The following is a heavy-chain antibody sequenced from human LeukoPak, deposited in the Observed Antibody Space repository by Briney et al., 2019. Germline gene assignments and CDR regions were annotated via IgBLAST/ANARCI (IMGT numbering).Heavy chain of an antibody. CDR2: IIPILGIA. J-gene: IGHJ4*02. Sequence: EASVKVSCKASGGTFSSYAISWVRQAPGQGLEWMGRIIPILGIANYAQKFQGRVTITADKSTSTAYMELSSLRSEVTAVYYCASVGGQDLYYFDYWGQGTLVTVSS. V-gene: IGHV1-69*04. D-gene: IGHD3-16*01. CDR3: ASVGGQDLYYFDY. CDR1: GGTFSSYA.